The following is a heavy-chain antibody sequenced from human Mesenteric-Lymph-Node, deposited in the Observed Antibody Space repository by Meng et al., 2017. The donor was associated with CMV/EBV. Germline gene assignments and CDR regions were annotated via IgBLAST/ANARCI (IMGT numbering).Heavy chain of an antibody. CDR1: GFRFSSYW. CDR2: IKQDGSEK. CDR3: AGELGSSYYYGMDV. J-gene: IGHJ6*02. D-gene: IGHD1-26*01. V-gene: IGHV3-7*01. Sequence: GESLKISCAASGFRFSSYWMTWVRQAPGKGLEWVANIKQDGSEKYYVDSAKGRFTISRDNAKNSLYLQMNSLRAEDTAVYYCAGELGSSYYYGMDVWGQGTTVTVSS.